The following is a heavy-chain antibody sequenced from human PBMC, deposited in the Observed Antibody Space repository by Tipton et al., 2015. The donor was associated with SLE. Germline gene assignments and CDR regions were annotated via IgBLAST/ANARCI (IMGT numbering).Heavy chain of an antibody. CDR3: ARVPGLERSYSYFYYMDV. Sequence: TLSLTCSVSGGSISSNYWIWIRQPPGKGLEWIGYISDGGGTNNNPSLKSRVTISVDPAKNDFSLKLTSVTASDTAVYYCARVPGLERSYSYFYYMDVWGKGTSVTVSS. CDR2: ISDGGGT. CDR1: GGSISSNY. D-gene: IGHD1-1*01. J-gene: IGHJ6*03. V-gene: IGHV4-59*08.